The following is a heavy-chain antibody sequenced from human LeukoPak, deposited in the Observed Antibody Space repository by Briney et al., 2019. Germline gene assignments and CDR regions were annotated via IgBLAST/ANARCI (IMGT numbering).Heavy chain of an antibody. V-gene: IGHV1-69*05. Sequence: SVKVSCKASGGTFSSYAISWVRQAPGQGLEWMGGIIPIFGTANYAQKFQGRATITTDESTSTAYMELSSLRSEDTAVYYCARDGPYYYDSSGYDDAFDIWGQGTMVTVSS. J-gene: IGHJ3*02. CDR3: ARDGPYYYDSSGYDDAFDI. D-gene: IGHD3-22*01. CDR1: GGTFSSYA. CDR2: IIPIFGTA.